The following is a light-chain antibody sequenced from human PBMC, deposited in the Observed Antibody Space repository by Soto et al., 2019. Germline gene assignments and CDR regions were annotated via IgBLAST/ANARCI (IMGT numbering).Light chain of an antibody. CDR1: SSDVGGYNY. CDR3: TSNAGRNIVL. V-gene: IGLV2-8*01. J-gene: IGLJ2*01. CDR2: EVS. Sequence: QSALTQPPSASGSPGQSVTISCTGTSSDVGGYNYVSWYQQHPGKAPKLMIYEVSERPSGASDRFSGSKSGNTASLTVSGLQAEDEADYYCTSNAGRNIVLFGGGTKLTVL.